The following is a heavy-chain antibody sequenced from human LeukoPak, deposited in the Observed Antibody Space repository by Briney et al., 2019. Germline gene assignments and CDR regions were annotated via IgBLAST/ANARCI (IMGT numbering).Heavy chain of an antibody. Sequence: GGSLRPSCAASGFTFSSYAMSWVRQAPGKGLEWVSAITGSGDDAYYADSVHGRFTMSRDNSKSTPYLQMNSLRVEDTALYYCAKESTGSSPDYWGQGTLVTVSS. V-gene: IGHV3-23*01. CDR3: AKESTGSSPDY. CDR2: ITGSGDDA. J-gene: IGHJ4*02. CDR1: GFTFSSYA. D-gene: IGHD1-26*01.